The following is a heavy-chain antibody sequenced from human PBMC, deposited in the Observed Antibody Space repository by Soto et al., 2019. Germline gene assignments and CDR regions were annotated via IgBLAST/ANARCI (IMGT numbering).Heavy chain of an antibody. J-gene: IGHJ6*02. CDR3: AAELGFGKLSVV. CDR2: IIPLFGTT. D-gene: IGHD3-10*01. V-gene: IGHV1-69*01. CDR1: GDTFKNCV. Sequence: QVQVVQSGVEVRRPGSSVKVSCKASGDTFKNCVISWVRQAPGQGLEWMGGIIPLFGTTDFAQRFQGRLRIAPDESTTTAYMELSRLRSEDTATYYCAAELGFGKLSVVWGQGTTVIVSS.